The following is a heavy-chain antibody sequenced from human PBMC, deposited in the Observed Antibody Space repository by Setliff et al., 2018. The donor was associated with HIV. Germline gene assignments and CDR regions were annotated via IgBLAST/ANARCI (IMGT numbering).Heavy chain of an antibody. Sequence: SETLSLTCTVSGGSISSYYWTWIRQPPGKGLEWIGCIYYSGTTNYNPSLRSRATISVDTSKNQFSLKLGSVTAADTAVYYCARLQDSSGYYRYWGQGTLVTVSS. CDR1: GGSISSYY. J-gene: IGHJ4*02. V-gene: IGHV4-59*08. CDR3: ARLQDSSGYYRY. CDR2: IYYSGTT. D-gene: IGHD3-22*01.